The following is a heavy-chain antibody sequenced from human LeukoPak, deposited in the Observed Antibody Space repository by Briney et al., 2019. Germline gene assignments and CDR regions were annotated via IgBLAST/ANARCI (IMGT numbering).Heavy chain of an antibody. V-gene: IGHV1-24*01. CDR2: FDPEDGET. CDR1: GYTLTELS. D-gene: IGHD4-23*01. CDR3: ARGYGGNFFYYYMDV. J-gene: IGHJ6*03. Sequence: ASVKVSCKVSGYTLTELSMHWVRQAPGKGLEWMGGFDPEDGETIYAQKFQGRVTITTDESTSTAYMELSSLRSEDTAVYYCARGYGGNFFYYYMDVWGKGTTVTVSS.